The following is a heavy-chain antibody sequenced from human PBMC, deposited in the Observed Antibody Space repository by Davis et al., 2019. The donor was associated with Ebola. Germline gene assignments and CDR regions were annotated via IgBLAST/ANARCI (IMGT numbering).Heavy chain of an antibody. D-gene: IGHD3-22*01. J-gene: IGHJ5*02. Sequence: SETLSLTCTVSGGSFSYWGWLRQPPGKGLEWIGSIYHSGSTYYNPSLESRVAISVDTSKNQFSLRLSSVSAADTAVYYCATLDYYDRPNTWGQGTLVTVSS. V-gene: IGHV4-39*01. CDR2: IYHSGST. CDR1: GGSFSY. CDR3: ATLDYYDRPNT.